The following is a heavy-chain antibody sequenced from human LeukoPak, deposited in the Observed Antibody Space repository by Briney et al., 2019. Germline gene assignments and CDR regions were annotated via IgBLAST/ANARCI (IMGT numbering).Heavy chain of an antibody. CDR1: GFTFSSSW. CDR3: ARDPGYESWSPFWGGMDV. CDR2: ITRGGSST. J-gene: IGHJ6*04. D-gene: IGHD3-16*01. V-gene: IGHV3-74*01. Sequence: GGSLRLSCAASGFTFSSSWMPWVRQAPGKGLVWVSRITRGGSSTTYADSVKGRFTTSRDNAKNTLYLQMDSLRDDDTAVYYCARDPGYESWSPFWGGMDVWGNGTTVIVSS.